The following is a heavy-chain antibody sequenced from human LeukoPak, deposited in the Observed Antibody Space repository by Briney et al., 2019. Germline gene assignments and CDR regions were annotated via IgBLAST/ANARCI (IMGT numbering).Heavy chain of an antibody. J-gene: IGHJ5*02. CDR1: GGSISSGDYY. CDR2: IYYSGST. D-gene: IGHD3-3*01. CDR3: ARGRGVHYYDFWSGSLNWFDP. Sequence: SETLSLTCTVSGGSISSGDYYWSWLRQPPGKGLEWIGYIYYSGSTYYNPSLKSRVTLSVDTSKNQFSLKLSSVTAADTAVYYCARGRGVHYYDFWSGSLNWFDPWGQGTLVTVSS. V-gene: IGHV4-30-4*01.